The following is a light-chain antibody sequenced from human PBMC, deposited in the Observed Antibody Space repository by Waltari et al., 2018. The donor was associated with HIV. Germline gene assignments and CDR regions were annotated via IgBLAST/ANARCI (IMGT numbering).Light chain of an antibody. CDR3: VLYMGSGIWV. J-gene: IGLJ3*02. CDR2: STN. V-gene: IGLV8-61*01. CDR1: SGSVSTSYY. Sequence: QAVVTQEPSFSVSPGGTVTLTCGLSSGSVSTSYYPSWYQQTPGQAPRTLIYSTNRVFSGVLYRFSGSILGNQAALTIPGAQADDESDYYCVLYMGSGIWVFGGGTKVTVL.